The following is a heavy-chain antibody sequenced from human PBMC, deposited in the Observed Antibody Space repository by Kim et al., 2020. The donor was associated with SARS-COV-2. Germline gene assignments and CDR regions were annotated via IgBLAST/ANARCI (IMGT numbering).Heavy chain of an antibody. CDR2: INHSGST. Sequence: SETLSLTCAVYGGSFSGYYWSWIRQPPGKGLEWIGEINHSGSTNYNPSLKSRVTISVDTSKNQFSLKLSSVTAADTAVYYCARGGGSSNSSNWFVPWGQGTLVTVSS. CDR1: GGSFSGYY. CDR3: ARGGGSSNSSNWFVP. V-gene: IGHV4-34*01. J-gene: IGHJ5*02. D-gene: IGHD2-2*01.